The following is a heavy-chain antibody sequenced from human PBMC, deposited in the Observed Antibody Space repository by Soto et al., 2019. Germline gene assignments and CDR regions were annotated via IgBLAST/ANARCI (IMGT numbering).Heavy chain of an antibody. D-gene: IGHD6-19*01. CDR3: VRESGWLHY. J-gene: IGHJ4*02. CDR2: INHSGST. Sequence: PSETLSLTCAVYGGSFSGYYWSWIRQPPGKGLEWIGEINHSGSTNYNPSLKSRVTISVDTSKNQFSLKLSSVTAADTAVYYCVRESGWLHYWGQGTLVTVSS. V-gene: IGHV4-34*01. CDR1: GGSFSGYY.